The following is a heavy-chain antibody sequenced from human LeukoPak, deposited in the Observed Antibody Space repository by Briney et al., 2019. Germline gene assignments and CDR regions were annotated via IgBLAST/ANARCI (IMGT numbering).Heavy chain of an antibody. CDR1: GYTFTSYD. CDR2: MNPNSGNT. J-gene: IGHJ4*02. V-gene: IGHV1-8*01. CDR3: ARGLSSYYDSSGPNDY. D-gene: IGHD3-22*01. Sequence: ASVKVSYKASGYTFTSYDINWVRQATGQGLEWMGWMNPNSGNTGYAQKFQGRVTMTRNTSISTAYMELSSLRSEDTAVYYCARGLSSYYDSSGPNDYWGQGTLVTVSS.